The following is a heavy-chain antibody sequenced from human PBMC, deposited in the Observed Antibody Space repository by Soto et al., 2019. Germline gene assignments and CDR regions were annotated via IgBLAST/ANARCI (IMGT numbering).Heavy chain of an antibody. CDR3: SKDQTPLHWFGEFPDY. Sequence: GGSLRLSCAASGFTFSSYAMHWVRQAPGKGLEWVALIPYDENNYYYADSVKGRFTISRDNSKNNLYLQMNSLRAEDTAVYYCSKDQTPLHWFGEFPDYWGQGTLVTVSS. CDR2: IPYDENNY. CDR1: GFTFSSYA. V-gene: IGHV3-30*18. J-gene: IGHJ4*02. D-gene: IGHD3-10*01.